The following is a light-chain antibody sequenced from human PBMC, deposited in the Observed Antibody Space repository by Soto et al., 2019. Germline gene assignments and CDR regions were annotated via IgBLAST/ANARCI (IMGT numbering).Light chain of an antibody. Sequence: EIVLTQSPATLSLSPGERATLSCRASQSISSALAWYQQRPGQPPRLFIYDASDRADGIPARFSGTRSGTDFTLTISSLEPEDFAVYYCQQRSNWLTFGGGTRVDIK. V-gene: IGKV3-11*01. J-gene: IGKJ4*01. CDR3: QQRSNWLT. CDR1: QSISSA. CDR2: DAS.